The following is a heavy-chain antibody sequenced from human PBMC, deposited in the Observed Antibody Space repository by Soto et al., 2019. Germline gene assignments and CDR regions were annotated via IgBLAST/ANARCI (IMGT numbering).Heavy chain of an antibody. V-gene: IGHV1-69*01. CDR1: GGTFSSYA. CDR2: IIPIFGTA. CDR3: ARDQDESSGYYYRYFDY. Sequence: VQLVQSGAEVKKPGSSVKVSCKASGGTFSSYAISWVRQAPGQGLAWMGGIIPIFGTANYAQKFQGRVTMTEDESTSTAYMELSSLRSEDTAVYYCARDQDESSGYYYRYFDYWGQGTMVTVSS. J-gene: IGHJ4*02. D-gene: IGHD3-22*01.